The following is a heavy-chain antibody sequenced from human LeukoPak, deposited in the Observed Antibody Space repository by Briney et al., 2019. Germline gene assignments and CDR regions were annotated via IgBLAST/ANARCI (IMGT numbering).Heavy chain of an antibody. V-gene: IGHV1-8*03. CDR1: GYTFTSYD. CDR3: ARGGYCSGGSCYGYNRFDP. J-gene: IGHJ5*02. D-gene: IGHD2-15*01. Sequence: ASVKVSCKASGYTFTSYDINWVRQATGQGLEWMGWMNPNSGNTGYAQKFQGRVTITRNTSISTAYMELSSLRSEDTAVYYCARGGYCSGGSCYGYNRFDPWGQGTLVTVSS. CDR2: MNPNSGNT.